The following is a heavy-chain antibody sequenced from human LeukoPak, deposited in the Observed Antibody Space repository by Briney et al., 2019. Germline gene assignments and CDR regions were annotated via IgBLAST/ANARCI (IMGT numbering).Heavy chain of an antibody. V-gene: IGHV2-70*11. CDR3: ARTRYGSGSYHIDV. CDR2: LDFDDDK. D-gene: IGHD3-10*01. Sequence: SGPTLVNPTQTLTLTCTFFVFSLSPSGMCVSLIRQPPEKALEGLSRLDFDDDKYYLTSLKTRLTISKDTSTNKVLLTMTNIDPADTATYYCARTRYGSGSYHIDVWGKGTTVTISS. J-gene: IGHJ6*03. CDR1: VFSLSPSGMC.